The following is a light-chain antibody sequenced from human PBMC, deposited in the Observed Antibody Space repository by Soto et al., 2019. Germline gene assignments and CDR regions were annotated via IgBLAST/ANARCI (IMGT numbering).Light chain of an antibody. CDR3: YSSRSSSSTFYV. CDR2: GVS. Sequence: QSALTQPASVSGSPGQSITISCAGTSSDIGGSNYVSWYQQHPGKAPKLMIYGVSNRLSGVSNRFSGSQSGNTASLTISGLQAEDEADYFCYSSRSSSSTFYVFGTGTKLTVL. CDR1: SSDIGGSNY. V-gene: IGLV2-14*03. J-gene: IGLJ1*01.